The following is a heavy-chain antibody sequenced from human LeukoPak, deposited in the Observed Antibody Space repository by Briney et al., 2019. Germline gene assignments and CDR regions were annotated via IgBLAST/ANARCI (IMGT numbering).Heavy chain of an antibody. V-gene: IGHV3-30*18. CDR1: GFTFSSYG. Sequence: GGSLRLSCAASGFTFSSYGMHWVRQAPGKGLEWVAVISYDGSSKYYADSVKGRFTISRDNSKNTLYLQMNSLRAEDTAVYYCAKGGYSGSYHYYYYGMDVWGQGTTVTVSS. CDR2: ISYDGSSK. J-gene: IGHJ6*02. D-gene: IGHD1-26*01. CDR3: AKGGYSGSYHYYYYGMDV.